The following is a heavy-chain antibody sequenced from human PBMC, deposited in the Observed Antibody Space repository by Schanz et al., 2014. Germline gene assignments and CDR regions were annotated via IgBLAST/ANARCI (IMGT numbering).Heavy chain of an antibody. CDR1: GFTFITYT. Sequence: EVLLVESGGGLVKPGGSLRLSCEASGFTFITYTMNWVRQAPGKGLEWVSSISGRSSHIYYADSVKGRFSNSRDNAKNTLYLQLNSLRAEDTAVYYCARVRRRIATPSTPSFRNYYYDAMDVWGQGTTVTVSS. J-gene: IGHJ6*02. V-gene: IGHV3-21*02. CDR2: ISGRSSHI. D-gene: IGHD6-13*01. CDR3: ARVRRRIATPSTPSFRNYYYDAMDV.